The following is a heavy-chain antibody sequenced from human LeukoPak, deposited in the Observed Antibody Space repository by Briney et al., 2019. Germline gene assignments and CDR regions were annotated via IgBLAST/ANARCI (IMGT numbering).Heavy chain of an antibody. J-gene: IGHJ4*02. CDR3: ARDRDWAFDY. D-gene: IGHD3-9*01. Sequence: GESLKISCAASGFTFRLYSMNWVRQAPGKGLEWVSYIRSSDGAIAYADSVKGRFTISRDDAKNSLYLQMNSLRDEDTAVYYCARDRDWAFDYWGQGTLITVSS. CDR2: IRSSDGAI. V-gene: IGHV3-48*02. CDR1: GFTFRLYS.